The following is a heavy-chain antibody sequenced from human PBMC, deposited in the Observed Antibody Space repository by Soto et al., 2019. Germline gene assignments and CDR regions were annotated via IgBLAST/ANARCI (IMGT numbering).Heavy chain of an antibody. Sequence: QVRLVESGGGVVQPGGSRRLSCEASGFAFNIYAMQWVRQAPGMGLEWLAVISHDGTNRYYADSVKGRVTISRDNSKSTVFVQMNSLGFEDTAVYYCVRSSEVPTPGFAYWGPVALFTVS. CDR2: ISHDGTNR. CDR1: GFAFNIYA. V-gene: IGHV3-30*04. J-gene: IGHJ4*02. D-gene: IGHD3-10*01. CDR3: VRSSEVPTPGFAY.